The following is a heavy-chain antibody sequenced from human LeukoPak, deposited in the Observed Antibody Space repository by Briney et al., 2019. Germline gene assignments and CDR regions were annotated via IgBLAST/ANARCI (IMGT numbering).Heavy chain of an antibody. V-gene: IGHV4-34*01. D-gene: IGHD6-6*01. CDR2: INHSGST. J-gene: IGHJ4*02. CDR3: ASEAYIAARGIDY. Sequence: SETLSLTCAVYGGSFSGYYWSWIRQPPGKGLEWIGEINHSGSTNYNPSLKSRVTISVDTSKNQFSLKLSSVTAADTAVYYCASEAYIAARGIDYWGQGTLVTVSS. CDR1: GGSFSGYY.